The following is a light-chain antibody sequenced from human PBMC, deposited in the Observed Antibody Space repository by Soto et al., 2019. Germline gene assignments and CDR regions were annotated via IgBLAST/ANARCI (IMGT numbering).Light chain of an antibody. V-gene: IGKV3-15*01. CDR2: GAS. Sequence: TQSPATLSVSLGARATLSCRASQSVSSNLAWYQQKPGQAPRLLIYGASTRATGIPARFSGSGSGTEFTLTISSLQSEDFAVYYCQQYNNWPPITFGQGTRLEIK. J-gene: IGKJ5*01. CDR1: QSVSSN. CDR3: QQYNNWPPIT.